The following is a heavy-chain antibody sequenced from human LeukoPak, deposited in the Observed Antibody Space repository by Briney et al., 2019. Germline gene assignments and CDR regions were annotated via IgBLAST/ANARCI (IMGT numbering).Heavy chain of an antibody. CDR2: ISGSGGST. Sequence: SGGSLRLSCAASGFTFSSYGMSWVRQAPGKGLEWVPAISGSGGSTYYADSVKGRFTISRDNSKNTLYLQMNSLRAEDTAVYYCAKGGHIVVVTAINWFDPWGQGTLVTVSS. J-gene: IGHJ5*02. CDR1: GFTFSSYG. V-gene: IGHV3-23*01. D-gene: IGHD2-21*02. CDR3: AKGGHIVVVTAINWFDP.